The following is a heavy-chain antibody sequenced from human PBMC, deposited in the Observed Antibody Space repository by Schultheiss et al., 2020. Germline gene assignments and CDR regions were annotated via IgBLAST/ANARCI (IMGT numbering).Heavy chain of an antibody. D-gene: IGHD2-2*01. CDR1: GFTFSSYA. CDR3: AKDLVVPAAIIGAFDI. V-gene: IGHV3-23*01. CDR2: ISGSGGRI. J-gene: IGHJ3*02. Sequence: GGSLRLSCAASGFTFSSYAMSWVRQAPGKGLEWVSAISGSGGRIYYADSVKGRFTISRDNSKNTLYLQMNSLRAEDTAVYYCAKDLVVPAAIIGAFDIWGQGTMVTVSS.